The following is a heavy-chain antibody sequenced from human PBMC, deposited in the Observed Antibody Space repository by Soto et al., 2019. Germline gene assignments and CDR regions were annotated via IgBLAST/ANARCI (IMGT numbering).Heavy chain of an antibody. CDR1: GGSFSGYY. J-gene: IGHJ5*02. V-gene: IGHV4-34*01. Sequence: SETLSLTCAVYGGSFSGYYWSWIRQPPGKGLEWIGEINHSGSTNYNPSLKSRVTISVDTSKNQFSLKLSSVTAADTAVYYCARGGCVEYQLPGAMCWFDPWGQGTLVTVSS. CDR2: INHSGST. D-gene: IGHD2-2*01. CDR3: ARGGCVEYQLPGAMCWFDP.